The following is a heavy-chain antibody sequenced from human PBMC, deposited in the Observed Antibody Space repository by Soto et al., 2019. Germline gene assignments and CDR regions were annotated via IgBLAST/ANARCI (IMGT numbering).Heavy chain of an antibody. Sequence: EVQLLESGGGLVQPGGSLRLACAASGFTFSRYAMSWVRQVPGEGLEWVSAISSSGGTMYHADSVKGRFTISRDNSNNALYLQMNSLRAEDTAVYHGAKGGDPLGAFDVWGQGTVVAVSS. V-gene: IGHV3-23*01. J-gene: IGHJ3*01. CDR1: GFTFSRYA. CDR3: AKGGDPLGAFDV. CDR2: ISSSGGTM. D-gene: IGHD3-16*01.